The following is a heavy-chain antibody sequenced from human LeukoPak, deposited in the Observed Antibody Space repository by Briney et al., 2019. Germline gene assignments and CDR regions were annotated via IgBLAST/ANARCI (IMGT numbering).Heavy chain of an antibody. CDR3: ARAEWELLIFFDY. D-gene: IGHD1-26*01. CDR2: ISSNGGST. V-gene: IGHV3-64*01. CDR1: GFTFSSYA. J-gene: IGHJ4*02. Sequence: GSLRLSCAASGFTFSSYAMSWVRQAPGKGLEYVSAISSNGGSTYYANSVKGRFTISRDNSKNTLYLQMGSLRAEDMAVYYCARAEWELLIFFDYWGQGTLVTVSS.